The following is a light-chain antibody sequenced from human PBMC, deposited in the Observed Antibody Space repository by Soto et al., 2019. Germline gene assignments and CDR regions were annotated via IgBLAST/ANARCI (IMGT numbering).Light chain of an antibody. Sequence: IVLTQSPGTLSLSPGERATLSCRASQSVSSNSLAWYQQKPGQAPRLLISGASNRATAIPDRFSGSGSGTDFTLTISGLDPEDFAVYYCQQYDSSPITFGQGTRLEIK. J-gene: IGKJ5*01. V-gene: IGKV3-20*01. CDR1: QSVSSNS. CDR2: GAS. CDR3: QQYDSSPIT.